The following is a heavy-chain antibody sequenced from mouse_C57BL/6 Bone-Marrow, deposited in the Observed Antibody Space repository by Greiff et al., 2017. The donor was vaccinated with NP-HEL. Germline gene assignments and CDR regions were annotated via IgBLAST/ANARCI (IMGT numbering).Heavy chain of an antibody. J-gene: IGHJ2*01. CDR1: GFNIKDYY. CDR3: ASDFDY. CDR2: IDPEDGET. Sequence: VQLQQSGAELVKPGASVKLSCTASGFNIKDYYMHWVKQRTEQGLEWIGRIDPEDGETKYAPKFQGKATRTADPSSNTAYLQLSSLTAEDTAVYYCASDFDYWGQGTTLTVSS. V-gene: IGHV14-2*01.